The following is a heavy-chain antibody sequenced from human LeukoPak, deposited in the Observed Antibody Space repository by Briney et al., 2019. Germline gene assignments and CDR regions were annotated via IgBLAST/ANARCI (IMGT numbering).Heavy chain of an antibody. CDR1: GYTFTGYY. V-gene: IGHV1-8*02. CDR2: MNPNSGNT. CDR3: ARGDSGYDSRYYYYYYMDV. J-gene: IGHJ6*03. D-gene: IGHD5-12*01. Sequence: ASVKVSCKASGYTFTGYYMHWVRQAPGQGLEWMGWMNPNSGNTGYAQKFQGRVTMTRNTSISTAYMELSSLRSEDTAVYYCARGDSGYDSRYYYYYYMDVWGKGTTVTISS.